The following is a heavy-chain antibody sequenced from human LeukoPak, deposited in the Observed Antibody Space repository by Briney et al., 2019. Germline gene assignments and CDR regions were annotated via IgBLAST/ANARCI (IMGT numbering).Heavy chain of an antibody. CDR3: ASGDYHEGSRFDP. CDR2: IIPIFGAP. Sequence: ASVKVSCKASGGTFSSYAISWVRQSPGQGLEWMGGIIPIFGAPNYAQKFQDRVTITTDESTSTTYMELSSLRSEDTAVYYCASGDYHEGSRFDPWGQGTLVTVSS. CDR1: GGTFSSYA. V-gene: IGHV1-69*05. J-gene: IGHJ5*02. D-gene: IGHD4-17*01.